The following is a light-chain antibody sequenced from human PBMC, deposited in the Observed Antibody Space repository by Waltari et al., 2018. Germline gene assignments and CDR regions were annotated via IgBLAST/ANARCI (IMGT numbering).Light chain of an antibody. CDR2: DFI. CDR3: GSYTGSTTWV. J-gene: IGLJ3*02. CDR1: NSDASGYNS. Sequence: QSALTQPASVSGSPGQSITISSPGANSDASGYNSVPWYQQPPGKAPNLLIFDFINRPSGVSNRFSGSKSGNTASLTISGLQAEDEAAYYCGSYTGSTTWVFGGGTKLTVL. V-gene: IGLV2-14*01.